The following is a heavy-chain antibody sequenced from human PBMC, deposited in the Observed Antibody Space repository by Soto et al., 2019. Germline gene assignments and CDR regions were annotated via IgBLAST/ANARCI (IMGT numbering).Heavy chain of an antibody. CDR2: IRSKAYGGTT. Sequence: GGSLRLSCTASGFTFGDYSMSWFRQAPGKGLEWVGFIRSKAYGGTTEYAASVKGRFTISRDDSKSIAYLQMNSLKTEDTAVYYCTRDQGGLRFLEWLSPYYYGMDVWGQGTTVTVSS. V-gene: IGHV3-49*03. D-gene: IGHD3-3*01. CDR1: GFTFGDYS. CDR3: TRDQGGLRFLEWLSPYYYGMDV. J-gene: IGHJ6*02.